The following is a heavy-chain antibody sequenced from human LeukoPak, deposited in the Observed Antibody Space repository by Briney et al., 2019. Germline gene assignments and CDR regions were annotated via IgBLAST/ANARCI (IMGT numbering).Heavy chain of an antibody. J-gene: IGHJ4*02. CDR3: ARGFATMVRAVVLDF. V-gene: IGHV4-34*01. CDR2: IYHSGST. D-gene: IGHD3-10*01. Sequence: PSETLSLTCAVYSGSFSGYYRSWIRQPPGKGLEWVGEIYHSGSTNYNPSPKSRGTISVDTTKNHFSLKQISVTTADTAVYYCARGFATMVRAVVLDFWGQGTLVTVSS. CDR1: SGSFSGYY.